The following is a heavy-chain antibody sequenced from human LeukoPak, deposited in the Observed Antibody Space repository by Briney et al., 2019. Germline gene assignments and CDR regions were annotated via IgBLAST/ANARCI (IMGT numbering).Heavy chain of an antibody. CDR2: ISAYNGNT. CDR3: ARERVTSRWLAPLIDY. J-gene: IGHJ4*02. V-gene: IGHV1-18*04. CDR1: GYTFTSCG. Sequence: ASVKVSCKASGYTFTSCGISWVRQAPGQGLEWMGWISAYNGNTNYAQKLQGRVTMTTDTSTSTAYMELRSLRSDDTAVYYCARERVTSRWLAPLIDYWGQGTLVTVSS. D-gene: IGHD5-24*01.